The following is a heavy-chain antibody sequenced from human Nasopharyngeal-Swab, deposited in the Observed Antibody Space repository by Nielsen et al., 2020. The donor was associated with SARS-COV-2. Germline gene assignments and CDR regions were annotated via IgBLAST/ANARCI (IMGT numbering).Heavy chain of an antibody. CDR1: GASVTSSY. D-gene: IGHD3-10*01. J-gene: IGHJ5*02. CDR3: ARDRYGSGSYAWFDP. Sequence: SETLSHTCTVSGASVTSSYWTWIRLSPGKGLEWVASTSYSGKTTYNPSLLTRLTISTDTSRNEVSLKLKSVTAADSALYYCARDRYGSGSYAWFDPWGPGTLVTVSS. CDR2: TSYSGKT. V-gene: IGHV4-59*02.